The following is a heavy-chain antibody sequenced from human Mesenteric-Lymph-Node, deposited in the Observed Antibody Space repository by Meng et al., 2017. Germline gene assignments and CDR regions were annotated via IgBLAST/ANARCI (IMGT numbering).Heavy chain of an antibody. CDR3: VRDRSYYYDSSGSFGY. CDR1: GFTFSDYY. Sequence: GESLKISCAASGFTFSDYYMSWIRQAPGKGLEWVSYISSSGSTIYYADSVKRRFTISRDNAKNSLYLQMNSLRAEDTAVYYCVRDRSYYYDSSGSFGYWGQGTLVTVSS. D-gene: IGHD3-22*01. V-gene: IGHV3-11*01. CDR2: ISSSGSTI. J-gene: IGHJ4*02.